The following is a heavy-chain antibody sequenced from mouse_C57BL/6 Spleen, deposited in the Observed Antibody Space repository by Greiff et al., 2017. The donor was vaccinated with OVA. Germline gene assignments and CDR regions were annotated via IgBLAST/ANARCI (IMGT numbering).Heavy chain of an antibody. CDR2: ISSGSSTI. CDR3: ARTGDGYYFDY. J-gene: IGHJ2*01. CDR1: GFTFSDYG. D-gene: IGHD2-3*01. V-gene: IGHV5-17*01. Sequence: EVMLVESGGGLVKPGGSLKLSCAASGFTFSDYGMHWVRQAPEKGLEWVAYISSGSSTIYYADTVKGRFTISRDNAKNTLFLQMTSLRSEDAAMYYCARTGDGYYFDYWGQGTTLTVSS.